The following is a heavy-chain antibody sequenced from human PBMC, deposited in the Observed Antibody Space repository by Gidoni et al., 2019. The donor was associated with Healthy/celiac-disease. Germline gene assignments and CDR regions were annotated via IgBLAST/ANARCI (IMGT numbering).Heavy chain of an antibody. V-gene: IGHV4-59*01. D-gene: IGHD5-12*01. CDR1: GGSISSYY. CDR2: IYYSGST. CDR3: ARAPNEYIVATTARRPHYFDY. Sequence: QVQLQESGPGLVKPSETLSLTCTVSGGSISSYYWSWIRQPPGKGLEWIGYIYYSGSTNYNPSLKSRVTISVDTSKNQFSLKLSSVTAADTAVYYCARAPNEYIVATTARRPHYFDYWGQGTLVTVSS. J-gene: IGHJ4*02.